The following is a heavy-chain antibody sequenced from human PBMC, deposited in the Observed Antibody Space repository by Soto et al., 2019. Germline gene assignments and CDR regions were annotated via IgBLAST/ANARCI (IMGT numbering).Heavy chain of an antibody. CDR1: GGSFSGYY. CDR3: ARLRSRQWLV. CDR2: INHSGST. V-gene: IGHV4-34*01. J-gene: IGHJ4*02. Sequence: SETLSLTCAVYGGSFSGYYWSWIRQPPGKGLEWIGEINHSGSTNYNPSLKSRVTISVDTSKNQFSLKLSSVTAADTAVYYCARLRSRQWLVWGQGTLVTVSS. D-gene: IGHD6-19*01.